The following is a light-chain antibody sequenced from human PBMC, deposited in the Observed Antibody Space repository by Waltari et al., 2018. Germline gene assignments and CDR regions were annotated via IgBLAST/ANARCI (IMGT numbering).Light chain of an antibody. CDR1: QTISGY. V-gene: IGKV1-39*01. CDR3: QQSYSTPRT. J-gene: IGKJ1*01. CDR2: AAS. Sequence: DIQMTQSPSSLSASVGDRVTITCRASQTISGYLNWYQQQPGKAPKLLIYAASSLQSGVPSRFSGSGSGTDFTLTISSLQLEDFATYYCQQSYSTPRTFGQGTKVEIK.